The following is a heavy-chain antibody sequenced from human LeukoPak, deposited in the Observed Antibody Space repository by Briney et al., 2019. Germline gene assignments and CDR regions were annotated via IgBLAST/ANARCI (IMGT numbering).Heavy chain of an antibody. Sequence: PSETLSLTCTVSGGSISSYYWSWIRQPPGKGLEWIGYIYYSGSTNYNPSPKSRVTISVDTSKNQFSLKLSSVTAADTAVYYCARQKYQLLFGQKYNWFDPWGQGTLVTVSS. CDR2: IYYSGST. CDR1: GGSISSYY. V-gene: IGHV4-59*08. J-gene: IGHJ5*02. D-gene: IGHD2-2*01. CDR3: ARQKYQLLFGQKYNWFDP.